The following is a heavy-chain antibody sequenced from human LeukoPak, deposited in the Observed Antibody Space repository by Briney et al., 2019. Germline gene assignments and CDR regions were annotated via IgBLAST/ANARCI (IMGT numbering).Heavy chain of an antibody. CDR3: ARHMGLGYTYFYPYFDY. D-gene: IGHD1-1*01. V-gene: IGHV4-59*08. CDR2: IYYSGST. J-gene: IGHJ4*01. Sequence: PSETLSLTCTVSGGSISSYYWSWIRQPPGKGLDWIGYIYYSGSTNYNPSLKSRVTISVDTSKNQFSLKLSSVTAADTAVYYCARHMGLGYTYFYPYFDYWGQGTLVTVSS. CDR1: GGSISSYY.